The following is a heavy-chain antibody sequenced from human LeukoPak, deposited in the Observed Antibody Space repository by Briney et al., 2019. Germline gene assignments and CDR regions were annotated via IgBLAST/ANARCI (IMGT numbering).Heavy chain of an antibody. V-gene: IGHV1-46*01. D-gene: IGHD4-23*01. Sequence: ASVKVSCKASGYTFIGFYMHWVRQAPGQGLEWMGIINPSGGSSSYAQKFQGRVTMTRDVSTSTVYMQLSSLRSEDTAVYYCARAVVTSPRSAFDIWGQGTMVTVSS. CDR2: INPSGGSS. CDR3: ARAVVTSPRSAFDI. J-gene: IGHJ3*02. CDR1: GYTFIGFY.